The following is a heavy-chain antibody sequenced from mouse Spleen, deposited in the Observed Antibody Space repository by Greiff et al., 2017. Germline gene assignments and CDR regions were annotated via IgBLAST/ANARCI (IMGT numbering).Heavy chain of an antibody. D-gene: IGHD1-1*01. CDR1: GFTFSSYA. V-gene: IGHV5-9-1*01. CDR2: ISSGGSYT. CDR3: ARDTTVYFDY. J-gene: IGHJ2*01. Sequence: EVKLMESGGGLVKPGGSLKLSCAASGFTFSSYAMSWVRQTPEKRLEWVATISSGGSYTYYPDSVKGRFTISRDNAKNTLYLQMSSLRSEDTAMYYCARDTTVYFDYWGQGTTLTGSS.